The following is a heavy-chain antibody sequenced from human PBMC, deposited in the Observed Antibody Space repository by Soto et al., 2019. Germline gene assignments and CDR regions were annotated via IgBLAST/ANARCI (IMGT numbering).Heavy chain of an antibody. CDR1: GGSVSSGSYY. CDR3: ARDPYSSPPYYYYGMDV. D-gene: IGHD6-13*01. J-gene: IGHJ6*02. V-gene: IGHV4-61*01. Sequence: SETLSLTCTVSGGSVSSGSYYWNWIRQPTGQGLEWIGYNYYSGRTNDNTSLKSRVTITVDTSKNQFPLKLSSVTAADTAVYYCARDPYSSPPYYYYGMDVWGRGTTVTVSS. CDR2: NYYSGRT.